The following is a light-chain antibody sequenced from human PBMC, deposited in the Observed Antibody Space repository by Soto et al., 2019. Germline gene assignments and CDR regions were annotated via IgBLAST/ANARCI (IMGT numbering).Light chain of an antibody. CDR2: AAC. Sequence: DIQMTQSPSTLSASVGDRVTITCRASQSISTYLNWYQQKLGRALTLLIYAACSFQSGVPSRFRSAGSGTGLTFPITCLQSGDIAMYVCQLYYRSPLTFGQGTKVDIK. J-gene: IGKJ1*01. CDR1: QSISTY. CDR3: QLYYRSPLT. V-gene: IGKV1-39*01.